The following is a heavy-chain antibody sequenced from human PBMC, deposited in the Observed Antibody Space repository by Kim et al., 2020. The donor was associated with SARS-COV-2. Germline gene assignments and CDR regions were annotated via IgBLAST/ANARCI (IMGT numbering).Heavy chain of an antibody. D-gene: IGHD3-22*01. Sequence: GGSLRLSCAASGFTFDDYAMHWVRQAPGKGLEWVSGISWNSGSRGYADSVKGRFTISRDNAKNSLYLQMNSLRAEDTALDYCAKKSSGYHGDAFDIWGQGPVVTVSS. CDR1: GFTFDDYA. CDR3: AKKSSGYHGDAFDI. J-gene: IGHJ3*02. V-gene: IGHV3-9*01. CDR2: ISWNSGSR.